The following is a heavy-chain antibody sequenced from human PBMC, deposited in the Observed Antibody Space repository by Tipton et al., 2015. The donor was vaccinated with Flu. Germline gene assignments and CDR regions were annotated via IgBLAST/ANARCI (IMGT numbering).Heavy chain of an antibody. CDR3: ARTHDYGAGGMDV. V-gene: IGHV3-30-3*01. D-gene: IGHD4-17*01. J-gene: IGHJ6*02. CDR1: GFTFSSYA. CDR2: ISYDGSNK. Sequence: SLRLSCAASGFTFSSYAMHWVRQAPGKGLEWVAVISYDGSNKYYADSVKGRFTISRDNSKNTLYLQMNSLRAEDTAVYYCARTHDYGAGGMDVWGQGTTVTVSS.